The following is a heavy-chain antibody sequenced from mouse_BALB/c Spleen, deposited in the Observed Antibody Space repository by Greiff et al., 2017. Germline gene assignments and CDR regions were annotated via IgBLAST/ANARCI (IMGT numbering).Heavy chain of an antibody. CDR1: GYTFTDYN. CDR2: IYPYNGGT. J-gene: IGHJ3*01. Sequence: VQLKQSGPELVKPGASVKISCKASGYTFTDYNMHWVKQSHGKSLEWIGYIYPYNGGTGYNQKFKSKATLTVDNSSSTAYMELRSLTSEDSAVYYCARGRGRGGFAYWGQGTLVTVSA. CDR3: ARGRGRGGFAY. D-gene: IGHD3-3*01. V-gene: IGHV1S29*02.